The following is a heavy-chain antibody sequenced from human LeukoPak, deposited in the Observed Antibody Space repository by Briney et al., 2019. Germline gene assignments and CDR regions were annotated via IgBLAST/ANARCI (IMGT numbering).Heavy chain of an antibody. J-gene: IGHJ4*02. D-gene: IGHD6-13*01. CDR3: ARGSDSSSWFLFDY. CDR2: IYTSGST. V-gene: IGHV4-4*07. Sequence: SETLSLTCTVSGGSISSYYWSWIRQPAGKGLEWIGRIYTSGSTSYNPSLKSRVTMSVDTSKNQFSLKLSSVTAADTAVYYCARGSDSSSWFLFDYWGQGTLVTVSS. CDR1: GGSISSYY.